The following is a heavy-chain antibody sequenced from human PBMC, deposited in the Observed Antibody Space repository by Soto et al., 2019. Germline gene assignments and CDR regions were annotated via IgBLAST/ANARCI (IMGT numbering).Heavy chain of an antibody. D-gene: IGHD3-22*01. Sequence: ASVKVSCKASGYTFTSYGISWVRQAPGQGLEWMGWISAYNGNTNYAQKLQGRVTMTTDTSTSTAYMELRSLRSDDTAVYYCAREHSSGYYRSVFDSWGQGTLVTVSS. J-gene: IGHJ4*02. CDR1: GYTFTSYG. V-gene: IGHV1-18*01. CDR3: AREHSSGYYRSVFDS. CDR2: ISAYNGNT.